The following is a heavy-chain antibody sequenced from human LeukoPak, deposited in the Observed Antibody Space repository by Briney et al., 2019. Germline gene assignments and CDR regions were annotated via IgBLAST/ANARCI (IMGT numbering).Heavy chain of an antibody. V-gene: IGHV4-34*01. Sequence: TSETLSLTCAVYGGSFSGYYWSWIRQPPGKGLEWIGKINHSGSTNYNPSLKSRVTISVDTSKNQFSLKLSSVTAADTAVYYCARLWRGTRGYYYYMDVWGKGTTVTISS. CDR1: GGSFSGYY. CDR3: ARLWRGTRGYYYYMDV. J-gene: IGHJ6*03. D-gene: IGHD1-14*01. CDR2: INHSGST.